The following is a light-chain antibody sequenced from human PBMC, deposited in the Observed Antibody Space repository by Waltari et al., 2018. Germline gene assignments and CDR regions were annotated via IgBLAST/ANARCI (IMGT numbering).Light chain of an antibody. CDR2: DVT. V-gene: IGLV2-14*03. Sequence: HSALTQPASVSGSPGQSITISCTGTRSDVGGSDFVSWYPQHPEKAPNLIIFDVTERPSGISARFSGSKSGNTASLTISGLQSDDEADYYCASYTSSSNYVFGSGTTVTV. J-gene: IGLJ1*01. CDR3: ASYTSSSNYV. CDR1: RSDVGGSDF.